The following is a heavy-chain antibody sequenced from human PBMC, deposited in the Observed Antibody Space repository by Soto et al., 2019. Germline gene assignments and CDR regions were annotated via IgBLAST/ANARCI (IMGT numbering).Heavy chain of an antibody. CDR1: GFTFTDYY. D-gene: IGHD3-22*01. V-gene: IGHV3-11*06. J-gene: IGHJ4*02. Sequence: GGSLRLSCAPHGFTFTDYYMSWIHQAAGKGLEWVSYISSSSSYTNYADSVKGRFTISRDNAKNSLYLQMNSLRAEDTAVYYCARVVAVVVVTSEFDYWGQGT. CDR2: ISSSSSYT. CDR3: ARVVAVVVVTSEFDY.